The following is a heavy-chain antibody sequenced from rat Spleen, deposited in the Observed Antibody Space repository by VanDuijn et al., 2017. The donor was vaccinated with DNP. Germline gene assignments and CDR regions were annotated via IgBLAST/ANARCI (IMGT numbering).Heavy chain of an antibody. CDR1: GFSITSHY. CDR2: ISYSGTT. CDR3: ARWNIGTSTLDY. D-gene: IGHD1-5*01. Sequence: EVQLQESGPGLLKPSQSLSLTCSVTGFSITSHYSWNWIRKFPGNKLEWIGHISYSGTTSYHPSLKSRISITRDTSKNQFFLQLSSVTTEDTATYYCARWNIGTSTLDYWGQGVMVTVSS. J-gene: IGHJ2*01. V-gene: IGHV3-1*01.